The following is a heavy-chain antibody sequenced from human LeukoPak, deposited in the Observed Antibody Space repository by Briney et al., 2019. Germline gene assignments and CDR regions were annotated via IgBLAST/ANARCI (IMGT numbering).Heavy chain of an antibody. J-gene: IGHJ4*02. CDR2: IHYSGST. CDR3: ARLRWLQLGYFDY. V-gene: IGHV4-39*01. Sequence: ESLRLSCVVSGFTFTRYWMSWVRQPPGKGLEWIESIHYSGSTYYNPSLKSRVTISVDTSKNQVSLKLTSVTAADTAVYYCARLRWLQLGYFDYWGQGTLVTVSS. D-gene: IGHD5-24*01. CDR1: GFTFTRYW.